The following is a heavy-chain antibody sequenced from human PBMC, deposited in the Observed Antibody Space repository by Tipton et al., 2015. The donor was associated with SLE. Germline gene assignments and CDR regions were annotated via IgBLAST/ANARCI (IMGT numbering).Heavy chain of an antibody. CDR3: ARTKGGVTRNYYYGMDV. Sequence: LTCAVYGGSFSGYYWSWIRQPPGKGLEWIGEINHSGSTNYNPSLKSRVTISVDTSKNQFSLKLSSVTAADTAVYYCARTKGGVTRNYYYGMDVWGQGTTVTVSS. CDR2: INHSGST. V-gene: IGHV4-34*01. D-gene: IGHD4-17*01. CDR1: GGSFSGYY. J-gene: IGHJ6*02.